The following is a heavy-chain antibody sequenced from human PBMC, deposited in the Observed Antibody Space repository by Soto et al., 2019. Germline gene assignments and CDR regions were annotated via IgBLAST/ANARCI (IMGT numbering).Heavy chain of an antibody. J-gene: IGHJ6*02. D-gene: IGHD2-15*01. CDR1: GDSVPSSSVA. V-gene: IGHV6-1*01. CDR2: TYYRSRWYS. Sequence: PSQTLSLTCVISGDSVPSSSVAWNWVRQSPSRGLEWLGRTYYRSRWYSDFAVSVRGRIVINADTSKNQFSLQLNSVTPEDTAVYFCARSEEDSDYYYYGLDVWGQGTTVTVSS. CDR3: ARSEEDSDYYYYGLDV.